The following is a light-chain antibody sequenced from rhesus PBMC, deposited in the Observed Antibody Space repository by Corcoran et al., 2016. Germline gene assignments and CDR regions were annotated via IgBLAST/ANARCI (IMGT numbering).Light chain of an antibody. CDR1: QSLLHSDGYTY. J-gene: IGKJ2*01. CDR2: LGS. Sequence: DIVMTQTPLSLPVTPGEPASISCRSSQSLLHSDGYTYLDWYLQKPGRSPQVLIYLGSNRASGVPDRFSGSGAGTDFTLKISRVEAEDVGVYFCMQGTQLPYSFGQGTKVEIK. CDR3: MQGTQLPYS. V-gene: IGKV2-78*01.